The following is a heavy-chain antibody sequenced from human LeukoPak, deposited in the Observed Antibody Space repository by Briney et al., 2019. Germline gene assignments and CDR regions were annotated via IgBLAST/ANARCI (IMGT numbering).Heavy chain of an antibody. Sequence: SETLSLTCAVYGGSFSGYYWSWIRQPPGKGLEWIGEINHSGSTNYNPSLKSRVTISVDTSKNQFSPKLSSVTAADTAVYYCASGRYYFDYWGQGTLVTVSS. CDR1: GGSFSGYY. CDR3: ASGRYYFDY. V-gene: IGHV4-34*01. J-gene: IGHJ4*02. CDR2: INHSGST.